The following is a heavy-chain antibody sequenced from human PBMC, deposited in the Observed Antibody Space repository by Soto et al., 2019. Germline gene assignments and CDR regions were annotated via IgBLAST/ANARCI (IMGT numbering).Heavy chain of an antibody. CDR3: ARSDYSGSGKYYQGGAFDL. Sequence: EVQLVESRGGLVQPGGTLRLACAAAGFTFIIYRMHWVRQAPGKGLVWVSRVNSDGSGTEYADSVKGRFTISRDNAKNTLYLQMNSLRAEDTAVYYCARSDYSGSGKYYQGGAFDLLGQGTMVTVSS. CDR2: VNSDGSGT. V-gene: IGHV3-74*01. D-gene: IGHD3-10*01. CDR1: GFTFIIYR. J-gene: IGHJ3*01.